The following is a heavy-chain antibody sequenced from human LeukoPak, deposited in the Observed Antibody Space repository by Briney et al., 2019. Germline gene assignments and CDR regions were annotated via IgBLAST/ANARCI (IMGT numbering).Heavy chain of an antibody. V-gene: IGHV3-53*01. CDR1: GVTVSGNH. Sequence: GGSLRLSCAASGVTVSGNHINWVRQAPGMGLEWVSVIYNDDNIFYADSVKGRFTISRDNSKNTVHLQMNSLRFEDTAVYYCATVSNGGYWGQGTLVTVSS. CDR2: IYNDDNI. CDR3: ATVSNGGY. J-gene: IGHJ4*02. D-gene: IGHD2/OR15-2a*01.